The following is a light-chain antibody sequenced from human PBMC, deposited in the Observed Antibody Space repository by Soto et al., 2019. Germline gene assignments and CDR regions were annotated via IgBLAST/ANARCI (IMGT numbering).Light chain of an antibody. CDR3: QQYNSYSPVT. J-gene: IGKJ3*01. CDR1: QSINTW. V-gene: IGKV1-5*01. Sequence: DIQMTQSPSTLSASVGDRVTVTCRASQSINTWLAWYQQKPGKAPKLLIYDASSLQSGVPSRFTGRGSGTEFTLTISSLQPDDFATYYCQQYNSYSPVTFGPGTKVDIK. CDR2: DAS.